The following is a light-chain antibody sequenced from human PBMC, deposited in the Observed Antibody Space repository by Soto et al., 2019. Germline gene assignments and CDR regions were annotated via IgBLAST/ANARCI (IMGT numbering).Light chain of an antibody. CDR2: GAS. Sequence: EIVMTQSPATLSFSPVERGTLSCRASQSVDSNLAWYHQKPGQAPRLLIYGASTRATGIPARFSGSGSGTEFTLTINSLQSEDFAVYYCQQYNNWPRTFGQGTKVDIK. CDR1: QSVDSN. J-gene: IGKJ1*01. CDR3: QQYNNWPRT. V-gene: IGKV3-15*01.